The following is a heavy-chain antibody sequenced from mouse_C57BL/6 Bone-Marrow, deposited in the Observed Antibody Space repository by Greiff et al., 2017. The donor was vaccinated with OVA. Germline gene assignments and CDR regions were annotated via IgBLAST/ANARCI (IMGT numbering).Heavy chain of an antibody. Sequence: VQLQQSGGGLVQPGESLKLSCESNEYEFPSHDMSWVRKTPEKRLELVAAINSDGGSTYYPDTMERRFIISRDNTKKTLYLQMSSLRSEDTALYYCARHRDYYGSSYGGDYAMDYWGQGTSVTVSS. V-gene: IGHV5-2*01. CDR1: EYEFPSHD. CDR2: INSDGGST. J-gene: IGHJ4*01. CDR3: ARHRDYYGSSYGGDYAMDY. D-gene: IGHD1-1*01.